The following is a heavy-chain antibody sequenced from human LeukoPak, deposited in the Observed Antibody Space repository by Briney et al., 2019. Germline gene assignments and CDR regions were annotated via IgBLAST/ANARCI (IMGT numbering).Heavy chain of an antibody. Sequence: PGGSLRLSCAASGFTFSSYAMSWVRQAPGKGLEWVSAISGSGGSTYYAYSVEGGFTISRDNSKNTVYMEMNSLRAEDTAVYYCAKDKTYDYDSSGQDYWGQGTMVTVSS. CDR1: GFTFSSYA. D-gene: IGHD3-22*01. J-gene: IGHJ3*01. CDR3: AKDKTYDYDSSGQDY. V-gene: IGHV3-23*01. CDR2: ISGSGGST.